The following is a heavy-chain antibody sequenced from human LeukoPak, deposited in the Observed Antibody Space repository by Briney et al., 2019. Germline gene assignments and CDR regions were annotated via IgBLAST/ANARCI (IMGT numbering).Heavy chain of an antibody. D-gene: IGHD2-2*01. J-gene: IGHJ6*03. CDR3: TTGLVVSTDTAGYSNHHYVDV. V-gene: IGHV3-7*03. CDR1: GFAFSSYW. CDR2: IRQDGSQK. Sequence: GGSLRLSCAASGFAFSSYWMSWVRQAPGKGLEWVATIRQDGSQKYYVDSVKGRFTISRDNAKNSLYLQMNSLKTDDTAVYYCTTGLVVSTDTAGYSNHHYVDVWGKGTTVTVSS.